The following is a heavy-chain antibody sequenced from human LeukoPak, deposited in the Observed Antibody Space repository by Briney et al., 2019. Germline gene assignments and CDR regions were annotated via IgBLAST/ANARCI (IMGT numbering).Heavy chain of an antibody. Sequence: SETPSLTCAVYGGSFSGYYWSWIRQPPGKGLEWIGEINHSGSTNYNPSLKSRVTISVDTSKNQFSLKLSSVTAADTAVYYCARLTTVVTRYFDLWGRGTLVTVSS. D-gene: IGHD4-23*01. V-gene: IGHV4-34*01. CDR1: GGSFSGYY. CDR2: INHSGST. CDR3: ARLTTVVTRYFDL. J-gene: IGHJ2*01.